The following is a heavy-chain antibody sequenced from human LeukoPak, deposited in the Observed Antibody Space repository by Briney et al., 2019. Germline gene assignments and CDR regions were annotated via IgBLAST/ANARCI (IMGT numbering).Heavy chain of an antibody. J-gene: IGHJ4*02. Sequence: GGSLRLSCAASGFTFSDYYMSWIRQAPGKGLEWVSYISSSGSAKYYADSVKGRFTISRDNAKNSLYLQMSSLRAEDMALYYCAKDIYGDYGRPGFDYWGQGTLVTVSS. V-gene: IGHV3-11*01. CDR3: AKDIYGDYGRPGFDY. CDR1: GFTFSDYY. CDR2: ISSSGSAK. D-gene: IGHD4-17*01.